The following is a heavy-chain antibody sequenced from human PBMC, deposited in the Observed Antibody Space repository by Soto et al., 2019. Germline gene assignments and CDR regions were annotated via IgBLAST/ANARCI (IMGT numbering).Heavy chain of an antibody. V-gene: IGHV4-39*01. CDR1: GGPISSSSYY. Sequence: QLQLQESGPGLVKPSETLSLTCTVSGGPISSSSYYWGWIRQPPGKGLEWIVSIYYSGSTYYNPSLKGRVTISVDTSKNQFSLKLSSVTAADTAVYYCASPRAGIAAARAFDYWGQGTLVTVSS. J-gene: IGHJ4*02. CDR3: ASPRAGIAAARAFDY. CDR2: IYYSGST. D-gene: IGHD6-13*01.